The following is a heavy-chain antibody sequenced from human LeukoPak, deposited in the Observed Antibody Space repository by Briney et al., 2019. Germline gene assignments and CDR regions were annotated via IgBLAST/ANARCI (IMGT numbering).Heavy chain of an antibody. CDR1: GFTFSSYG. D-gene: IGHD6-13*01. J-gene: IGHJ4*02. CDR3: AKSVAAAGIDY. CDR2: ISYDGSNK. V-gene: IGHV3-30*18. Sequence: GGSLRLSCAASGFTFSSYGMHWVRQAPGKGLEWVAVISYDGSNKYYADSVKGRFTISRDNSKNTLYLQTNSLRAEDTAVYYCAKSVAAAGIDYWGQGTLVTVSS.